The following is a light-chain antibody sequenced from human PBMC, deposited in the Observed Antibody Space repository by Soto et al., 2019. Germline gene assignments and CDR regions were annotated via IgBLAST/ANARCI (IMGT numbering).Light chain of an antibody. J-gene: IGKJ3*01. Sequence: PGERATLSCRTSQSVSSSYLAWYQQKPGQAPRLLIYDTSDRATGIPDRFSASGSGTDFTLTISRLEPEDFAVYYCQHYGTSALFGPGTKVDIK. CDR1: QSVSSSY. CDR2: DTS. CDR3: QHYGTSAL. V-gene: IGKV3-20*01.